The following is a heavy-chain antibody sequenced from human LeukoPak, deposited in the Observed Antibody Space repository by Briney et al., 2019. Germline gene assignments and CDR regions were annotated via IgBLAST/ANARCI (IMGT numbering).Heavy chain of an antibody. J-gene: IGHJ4*02. CDR2: IKQDGSEK. CDR1: GFTFSSYW. CDR3: ARARQAQQLVNLFDY. Sequence: GGSLRLSCAASGFTFSSYWMSWVRQAPGKGLEWVANIKQDGSEKYYVDSVKGRFTISRDNAKNSLYLQMNSLRAEDTAVYYCARARQAQQLVNLFDYWGQGTLVTVSS. V-gene: IGHV3-7*01. D-gene: IGHD6-13*01.